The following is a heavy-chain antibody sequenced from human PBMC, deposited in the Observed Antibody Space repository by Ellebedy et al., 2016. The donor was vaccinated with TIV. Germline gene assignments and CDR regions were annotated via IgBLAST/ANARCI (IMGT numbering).Heavy chain of an antibody. Sequence: AASVKVSCKASGYTFTTYEISWVRQPPGQGLEWMGWIRTYNGNTNYEPHPQGRVTMTTDTSTTTAYMELRSLRYDDTAVYYGASCGYRYGEFESWGQGTLVTVSS. CDR2: IRTYNGNT. V-gene: IGHV1-18*04. D-gene: IGHD5-18*01. CDR3: ASCGYRYGEFES. CDR1: GYTFTTYE. J-gene: IGHJ4*02.